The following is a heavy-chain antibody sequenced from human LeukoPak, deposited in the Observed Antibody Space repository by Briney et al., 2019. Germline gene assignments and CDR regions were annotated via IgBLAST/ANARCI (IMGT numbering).Heavy chain of an antibody. D-gene: IGHD3-22*01. Sequence: ASVKVSCKASGGTFSSYAISWVRQAPGQGLEWMGRIIPILGIANYAQKFQGRVTITADKSTSTAYMELSSLRSEDTAVYYCARGQDSSGYLFGYWGQGTLVTVSS. V-gene: IGHV1-69*04. J-gene: IGHJ4*02. CDR3: ARGQDSSGYLFGY. CDR1: GGTFSSYA. CDR2: IIPILGIA.